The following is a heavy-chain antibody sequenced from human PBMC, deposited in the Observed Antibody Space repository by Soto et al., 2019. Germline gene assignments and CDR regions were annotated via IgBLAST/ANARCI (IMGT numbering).Heavy chain of an antibody. V-gene: IGHV4-59*01. J-gene: IGHJ4*01. CDR3: ARHHHGTGVPIAN. Sequence: SETLCLTCTVFCGSISSYSWNWIRQPPGKGLEWIGHIYNSGSTNYNPSLKSRVSMSVDTSKNQFSLKLTSVPAADTAVFYCARHHHGTGVPIANSGRETLVIVSS. D-gene: IGHD2-8*02. CDR1: CGSISSYS. CDR2: IYNSGST.